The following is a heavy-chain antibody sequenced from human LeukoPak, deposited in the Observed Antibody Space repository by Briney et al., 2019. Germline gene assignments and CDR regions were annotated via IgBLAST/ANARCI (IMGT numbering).Heavy chain of an antibody. D-gene: IGHD4-23*01. J-gene: IGHJ4*02. V-gene: IGHV4-30-4*01. CDR2: IYYSGNT. CDR3: ARGPPPYMVRE. CDR1: GGSISSGDYY. Sequence: SETLSLTCTVSGGSISSGDYYWCWIRQLPGKGLEWIGYIYYSGNTYYNPSLKSRVTISVDTSKNQSSLKLRSVTAADTAVYYCARGPPPYMVRERGQGTLVTVSS.